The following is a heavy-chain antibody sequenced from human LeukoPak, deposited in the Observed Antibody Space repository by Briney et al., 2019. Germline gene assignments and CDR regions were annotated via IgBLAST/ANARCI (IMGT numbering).Heavy chain of an antibody. CDR3: ARAKYSYGYYMDV. CDR1: GFTFSSYS. D-gene: IGHD5-18*01. J-gene: IGHJ6*03. V-gene: IGHV3-21*01. Sequence: GGSLTLSCAASGFTFSSYSMNWVRQAPGKGLEWVSSISSSSSYIYYADSVEGRFTISRDNAKNSLYLQMNSLRAEDTAVYYCARAKYSYGYYMDVWGKGTTVTVSS. CDR2: ISSSSSYI.